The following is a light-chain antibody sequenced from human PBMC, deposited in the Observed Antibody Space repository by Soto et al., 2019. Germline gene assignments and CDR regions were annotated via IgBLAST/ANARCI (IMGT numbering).Light chain of an antibody. CDR2: DAS. Sequence: EIVLTQSPGTLSLSPGERATLSCRASQSVSSNYIAWYQQKHGQAPRLLIYDASSRVTGIPDRFSGSGSGTDFILTISRLEPEDFAVYDCHVYGSSITFGQGTRLEIK. CDR1: QSVSSNY. V-gene: IGKV3-20*01. J-gene: IGKJ5*01. CDR3: HVYGSSIT.